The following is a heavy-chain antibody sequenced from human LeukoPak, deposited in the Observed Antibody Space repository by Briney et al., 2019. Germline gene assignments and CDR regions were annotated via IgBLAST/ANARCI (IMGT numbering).Heavy chain of an antibody. CDR1: GFTFSSYA. J-gene: IGHJ4*02. Sequence: GGSLRLSCAASGFTFSSYAMHWVRQAPGKGLEYVSAISSNGGSTYYANSVKGRFTISRDNSKNTLYLQMGSLRAEDTAVYYCAKDWWRIQLWYYFDYWGQGTLVTVSS. V-gene: IGHV3-64*01. D-gene: IGHD5-18*01. CDR2: ISSNGGST. CDR3: AKDWWRIQLWYYFDY.